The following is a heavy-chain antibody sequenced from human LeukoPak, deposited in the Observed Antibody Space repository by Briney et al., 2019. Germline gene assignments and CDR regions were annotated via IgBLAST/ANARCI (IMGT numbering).Heavy chain of an antibody. V-gene: IGHV4-4*07. J-gene: IGHJ3*02. Sequence: SETLSLTCTVSGDSISDYYWSWIRQPAGKGLELIGRIYTNGITNYNPSLESRVTTSVDTSKNQLSLRLSSVTAADTAVYYCARGVMTAIFAFDIWGQGTMVTVSS. CDR3: ARGVMTAIFAFDI. CDR2: IYTNGIT. D-gene: IGHD2-21*02. CDR1: GDSISDYY.